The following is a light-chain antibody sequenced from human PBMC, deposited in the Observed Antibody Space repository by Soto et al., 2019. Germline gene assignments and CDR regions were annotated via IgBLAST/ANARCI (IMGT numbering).Light chain of an antibody. J-gene: IGKJ3*01. CDR1: QNISSY. V-gene: IGKV1-39*01. CDR2: AAS. Sequence: DIQMTQSPSSLSASVGDRVTITYQASQNISSYLNWYRQKPGNAPQLLIYAASSFQSWVPSRFSGSGSGTDFTLTISSLKPEDYATYYCQQSSSTPITFGPGTKVDI. CDR3: QQSSSTPIT.